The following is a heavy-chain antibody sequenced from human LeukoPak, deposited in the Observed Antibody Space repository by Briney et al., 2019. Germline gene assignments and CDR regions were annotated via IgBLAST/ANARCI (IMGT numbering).Heavy chain of an antibody. CDR1: GGPFSRYY. CDR2: IDHRGDT. D-gene: IGHD5-24*01. J-gene: IGHJ4*02. CDR3: ARGATISETGYFDY. V-gene: IGHV4-34*01. Sequence: PSETLSLTCAVYGGPFSRYYWSWIRQSPGKGLEWIAEIDHRGDTNYNPSVKSRVTISVDTSKNQFSLRVRSLSAADTAAYYCARGATISETGYFDYWGKGTLVTVSS.